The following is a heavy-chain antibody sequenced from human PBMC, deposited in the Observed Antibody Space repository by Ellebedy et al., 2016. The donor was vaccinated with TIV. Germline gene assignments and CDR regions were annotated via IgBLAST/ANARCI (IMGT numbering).Heavy chain of an antibody. CDR1: GFTFKNYA. V-gene: IGHV3-30-3*01. J-gene: IGHJ5*02. D-gene: IGHD5-24*01. CDR2: ISNDGVNE. CDR3: ARDLRDAYTPGVNWIDP. Sequence: PGGSLRLSCAASGFTFKNYAMHWVRQAPGKGLEWVATISNDGVNEYYPHSVKGRFTISRDDSKNMLYLQMNSLRPEDTCVFYCARDLRDAYTPGVNWIDPWGQGTLVTVSS.